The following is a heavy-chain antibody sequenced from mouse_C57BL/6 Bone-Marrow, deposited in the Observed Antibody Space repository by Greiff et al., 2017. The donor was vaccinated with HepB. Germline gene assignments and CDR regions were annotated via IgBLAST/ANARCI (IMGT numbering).Heavy chain of an antibody. J-gene: IGHJ3*01. CDR3: ASYYDYDWFAY. V-gene: IGHV5-4*01. CDR1: GFTFSSYA. D-gene: IGHD2-4*01. CDR2: ISDGGSYT. Sequence: EVQGVESGGGLVKPGGSLKLSCAASGFTFSSYAMSWVRQTPEKRLEWVATISDGGSYTYYPDNVKGRFTISRDNAKINLYLQMSHLKSEDTAMYYCASYYDYDWFAYWGQGTLVTVSA.